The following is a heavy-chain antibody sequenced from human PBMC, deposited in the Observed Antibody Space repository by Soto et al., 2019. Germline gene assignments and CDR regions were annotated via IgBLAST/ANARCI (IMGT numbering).Heavy chain of an antibody. Sequence: QVQLVESGGGVVQPGRSLRLSCAASGFTFSSYGMHWVRQAPGKGLEWVAVIGYDGSNKYYADSVKGRFTISRDNSKNTLYLQMNSLRAEDTAVYYCARDRITMVRGVMSYWGQGTLVTVSS. CDR2: IGYDGSNK. D-gene: IGHD3-10*01. CDR1: GFTFSSYG. V-gene: IGHV3-33*01. CDR3: ARDRITMVRGVMSY. J-gene: IGHJ4*02.